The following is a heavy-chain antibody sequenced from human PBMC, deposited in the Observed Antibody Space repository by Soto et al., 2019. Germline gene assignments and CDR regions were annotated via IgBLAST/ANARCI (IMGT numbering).Heavy chain of an antibody. CDR2: ISGSGGST. J-gene: IGHJ6*02. V-gene: IGHV3-23*01. Sequence: AGGSLRLSCAASGFTFSSYAMSWVRQAPGKGLEWVSAISGSGGSTYYADSVKGRFTISRDNSKNTLYLQMNSLRAEDTAVYYCAKRDTMIVVVILHYGMDVWGQGTTVTVSS. CDR1: GFTFSSYA. D-gene: IGHD3-22*01. CDR3: AKRDTMIVVVILHYGMDV.